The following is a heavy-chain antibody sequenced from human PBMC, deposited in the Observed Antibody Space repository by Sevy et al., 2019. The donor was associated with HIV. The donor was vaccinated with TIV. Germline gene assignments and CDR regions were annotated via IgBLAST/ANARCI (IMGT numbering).Heavy chain of an antibody. CDR2: FDPEDGET. Sequence: SVKVSCKVSGYTLNELSMHWVRQAPGKGLEWMGRFDPEDGETIYAQKFQGRVTMTEDTSTDTAYMELSSLRSEDTAVYYCATAREYYYESSGYFDYWGQGTLVTVSS. J-gene: IGHJ4*02. CDR1: GYTLNELS. CDR3: ATAREYYYESSGYFDY. D-gene: IGHD3-22*01. V-gene: IGHV1-24*01.